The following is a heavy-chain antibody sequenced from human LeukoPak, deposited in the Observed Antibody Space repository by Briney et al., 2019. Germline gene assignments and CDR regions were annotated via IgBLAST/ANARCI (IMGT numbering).Heavy chain of an antibody. CDR3: AKDNGGYSGYDYWGAFDY. J-gene: IGHJ4*02. V-gene: IGHV3-23*01. CDR2: ISGSGGST. D-gene: IGHD5-12*01. Sequence: GGPLRLSCAASGFTFSSYAMSWVRQAPGKGLEWVSAISGSGGSTYYADSVKGRFTISRDNSKNTLYLQMNSLRAEDTAVYYCAKDNGGYSGYDYWGAFDYWGQGTLVTVSS. CDR1: GFTFSSYA.